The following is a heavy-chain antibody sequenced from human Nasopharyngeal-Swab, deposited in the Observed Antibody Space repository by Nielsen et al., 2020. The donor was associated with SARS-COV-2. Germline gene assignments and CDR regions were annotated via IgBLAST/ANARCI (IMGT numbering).Heavy chain of an antibody. D-gene: IGHD1-26*01. CDR2: TRKRGNTYAT. Sequence: WIRQPPGKGLEWVGRTRKRGNTYATEYAASVKGRFTISRVDSRNSLYLHMSGLTTEETAVYYCSRWEGGAYFDYWGQGTLVPSPQ. CDR3: SRWEGGAYFDY. V-gene: IGHV3-72*01. J-gene: IGHJ4*02.